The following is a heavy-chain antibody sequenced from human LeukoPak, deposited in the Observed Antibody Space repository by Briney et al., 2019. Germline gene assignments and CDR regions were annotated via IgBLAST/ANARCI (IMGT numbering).Heavy chain of an antibody. J-gene: IGHJ4*02. CDR1: GFTFNTYW. D-gene: IGHD6-13*01. Sequence: PGGSLRVSCAASGFTFNTYWMAWVRRAQGKGLEWVANIQQDGGDKYYMDSVKGRFTISRDNANNALHLQMNSLRDEDTAVYYCARVAAAVPDYWGQGTLVTVSS. CDR3: ARVAAAVPDY. CDR2: IQQDGGDK. V-gene: IGHV3-7*04.